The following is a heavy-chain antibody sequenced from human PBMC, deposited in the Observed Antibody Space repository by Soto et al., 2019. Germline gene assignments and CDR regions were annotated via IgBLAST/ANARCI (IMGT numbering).Heavy chain of an antibody. CDR1: GFSLSTSGVG. CDR2: IYWDDDK. CDR3: AYRRTYSSSWYKTPTGDSHFDD. V-gene: IGHV2-5*02. Sequence: SGPTLVNPTQTLTLTCTFSGFSLSTSGVGVGWIRQPPGKALEWLALIYWDDDKRYSPSLKSRLTITKDTSKNQVVLTMTNMDPVDTATYSCAYRRTYSSSWYKTPTGDSHFDDWGQGTLVTVSS. D-gene: IGHD6-13*01. J-gene: IGHJ4*02.